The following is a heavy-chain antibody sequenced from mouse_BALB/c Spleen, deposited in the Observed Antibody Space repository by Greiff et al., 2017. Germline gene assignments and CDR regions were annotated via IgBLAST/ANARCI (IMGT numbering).Heavy chain of an antibody. CDR3: ARLGDGSSYWYFDV. Sequence: EVKLQESGPGLVKPSQSLSLTCSVTGYSITSGYYWNWIRQFPGNKLEWMGYISYDGSNNYNPSLKNRISITRDTSKNQFFLKLNSVTTEDTATYYCARLGDGSSYWYFDVWGAGTTVTVSS. CDR1: GYSITSGYY. J-gene: IGHJ1*01. CDR2: ISYDGSN. V-gene: IGHV3-6*02. D-gene: IGHD1-1*01.